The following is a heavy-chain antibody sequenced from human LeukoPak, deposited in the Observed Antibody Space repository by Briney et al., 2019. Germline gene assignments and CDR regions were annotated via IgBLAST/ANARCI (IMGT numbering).Heavy chain of an antibody. CDR3: ARDFYDGFALDY. Sequence: PGESLRLSCAASGFAFNTYSMNWVRQAPGKGLEWVSFIFSSSTYIYYTDSVKGRFTISRDNARNSLYLQMDNLRAEDTGVYYCARDFYDGFALDYWGQGTLVTVSS. J-gene: IGHJ4*02. D-gene: IGHD2/OR15-2a*01. V-gene: IGHV3-21*03. CDR1: GFAFNTYS. CDR2: IFSSSTYI.